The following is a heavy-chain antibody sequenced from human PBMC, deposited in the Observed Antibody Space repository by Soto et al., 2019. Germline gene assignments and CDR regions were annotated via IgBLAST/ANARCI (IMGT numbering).Heavy chain of an antibody. Sequence: SETLSLTCIFSVDSVTIGSYYWTWLRQPPGKGLEWIGYISYTGRTKYNPSLQSRVTISVDTSKNDFSLNLSSVTAADTAVYFCAREWGLLPYYVMNVWGHGTAVTVSS. CDR3: AREWGLLPYYVMNV. D-gene: IGHD7-27*01. CDR1: VDSVTIGSYY. CDR2: ISYTGRT. V-gene: IGHV4-61*03. J-gene: IGHJ6*01.